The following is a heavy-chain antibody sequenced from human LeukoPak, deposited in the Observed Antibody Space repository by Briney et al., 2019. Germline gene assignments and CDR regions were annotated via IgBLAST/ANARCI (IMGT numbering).Heavy chain of an antibody. CDR1: GDSVSSNSAA. D-gene: IGHD3-10*01. CDR2: TYYRSKWYN. CDR3: ARVSYYYGSGSYYKRGFDY. Sequence: SQTLSLTCAISGDSVSSNSAAWNWIRQSPSRGLEWLGRTYYRSKWYNDYAVSVKSRITINPDTSKNQFSLQLNSVTPEDTAVYYCARVSYYYGSGSYYKRGFDYWGQGTLVTVSS. J-gene: IGHJ4*02. V-gene: IGHV6-1*01.